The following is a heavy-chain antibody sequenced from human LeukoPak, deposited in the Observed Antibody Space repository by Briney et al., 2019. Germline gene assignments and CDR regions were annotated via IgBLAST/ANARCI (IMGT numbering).Heavy chain of an antibody. D-gene: IGHD4-17*01. V-gene: IGHV4-30-2*01. J-gene: IGHJ4*02. CDR2: IYHSGST. CDR1: GGSISSGGYS. CDR3: ARKGLGGDLFDY. Sequence: SQTLSLTCAGSGGSISSGGYSWSWIRQPPGKGLEWIGYIYHSGSTYYNPSLKSRVTISVDRSKNQFSLKLSSVTAADTAVYYCARKGLGGDLFDYRGQGTLVTVSS.